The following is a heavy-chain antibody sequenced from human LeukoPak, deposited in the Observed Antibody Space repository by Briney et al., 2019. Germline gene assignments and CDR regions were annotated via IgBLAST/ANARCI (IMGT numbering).Heavy chain of an antibody. J-gene: IGHJ6*03. CDR2: INTDGSST. D-gene: IGHD3-10*01. Sequence: GGSLRLSCAASGLTFSSYWMHWVRQAPGKGLVWVSRINTDGSSTSYADSVKGRFTISRDNAKNTLYLQMNSLRAEDTAVYYCARLGRDYYYYMDVWGKGTTVTVSS. CDR3: ARLGRDYYYYMDV. CDR1: GLTFSSYW. V-gene: IGHV3-74*01.